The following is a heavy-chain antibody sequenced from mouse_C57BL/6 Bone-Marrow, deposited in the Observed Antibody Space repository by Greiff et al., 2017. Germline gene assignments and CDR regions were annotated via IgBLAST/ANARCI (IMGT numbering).Heavy chain of an antibody. V-gene: IGHV1-54*01. J-gene: IGHJ2*01. CDR3: ARKRYGSSPYYFDY. CDR1: GYAFTNYL. CDR2: INPGSGGT. Sequence: QVQLQQSGAELVRPGTSVKVSCKASGYAFTNYLIEWVKQRPGQGLEWIGVINPGSGGTNYNEKFKGKATLTADKSTSTAYMQLSSLTSEDSAVYFCARKRYGSSPYYFDYWGQGTTRTVSS. D-gene: IGHD1-1*01.